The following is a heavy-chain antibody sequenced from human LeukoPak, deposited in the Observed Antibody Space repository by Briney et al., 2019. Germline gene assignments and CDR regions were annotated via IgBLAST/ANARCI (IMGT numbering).Heavy chain of an antibody. CDR2: IIPILGIA. V-gene: IGHV1-69*04. Sequence: ASVKLSCKASGGTFSSYTISWVRQAPGQGLEWMGRIIPILGIANYAQKFQGRVTITADKSTSTAYMELSSLRSEDTAVYYCARDEGGYYGDYAGYFDYWGQGTLVTVSS. D-gene: IGHD4-17*01. J-gene: IGHJ4*02. CDR3: ARDEGGYYGDYAGYFDY. CDR1: GGTFSSYT.